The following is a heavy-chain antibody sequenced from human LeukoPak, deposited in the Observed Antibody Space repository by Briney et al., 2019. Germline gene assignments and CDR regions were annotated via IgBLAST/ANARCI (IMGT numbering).Heavy chain of an antibody. Sequence: NPAETLSLTCSVSGASISGSSWSWIRQPPGKGLEWIGCIHPGGSTNYNPSLKSRVTISRDTSKNQVSLKLNSVAAADTAVYHCASGEFTRYFDLWGRGTLVTVSS. CDR2: IHPGGST. V-gene: IGHV4-4*09. J-gene: IGHJ2*01. CDR1: GASISGSS. CDR3: ASGEFTRYFDL. D-gene: IGHD3-10*01.